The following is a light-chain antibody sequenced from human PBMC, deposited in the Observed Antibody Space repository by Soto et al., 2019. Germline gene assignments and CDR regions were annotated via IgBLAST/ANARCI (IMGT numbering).Light chain of an antibody. Sequence: EIVMTQSPATLSVSPGERATLSCRASQSVSTNLAWYQQKPGQAPRLLIYAASSRATDLPARFSGSGSGTDFTLTISSLQSEDFAVYYCQQYDDWPLYTFGQGTKVDIK. CDR3: QQYDDWPLYT. CDR1: QSVSTN. CDR2: AAS. V-gene: IGKV3-15*01. J-gene: IGKJ2*01.